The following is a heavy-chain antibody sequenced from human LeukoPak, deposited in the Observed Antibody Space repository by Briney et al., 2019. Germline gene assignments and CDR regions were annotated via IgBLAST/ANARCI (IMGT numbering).Heavy chain of an antibody. Sequence: SETLSLTCTVSGGSISSSSYYWGWLRQPPGKGLEWIGSIYYSGSTYYNPSLKSRVTISVDTSKNQFSLKLSSVTAADTAVYYCARDSTYVEMATIVYFDYWGQGTLVTVSS. CDR1: GGSISSSSYY. CDR2: IYYSGST. D-gene: IGHD5-24*01. J-gene: IGHJ4*02. CDR3: ARDSTYVEMATIVYFDY. V-gene: IGHV4-39*07.